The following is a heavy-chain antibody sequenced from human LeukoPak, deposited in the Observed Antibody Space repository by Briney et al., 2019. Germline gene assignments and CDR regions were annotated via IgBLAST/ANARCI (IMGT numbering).Heavy chain of an antibody. J-gene: IGHJ4*02. CDR1: GFTFSKYW. Sequence: GGSLRLSCAASGFTFSKYWMTWVRQAPGKGREGVANTKQDGSQYSYADSVKGRFTISRDNTKNSGYLQMSSLRAEDTAVYYCARAGPLPGGGGLVPAAPDYWGQGTLVTVSS. D-gene: IGHD2-2*01. V-gene: IGHV3-7*01. CDR2: TKQDGSQY. CDR3: ARAGPLPGGGGLVPAAPDY.